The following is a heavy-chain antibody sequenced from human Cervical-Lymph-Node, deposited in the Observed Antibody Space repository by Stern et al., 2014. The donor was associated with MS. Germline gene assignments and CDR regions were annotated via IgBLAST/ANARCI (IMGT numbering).Heavy chain of an antibody. Sequence: VQLGESGAEVKKPGASLKVSCKVSGYTLTDLSMHWVRQAPGKGLEWLGGYDLEEGNTVYAQSFQGRVTMTEDTSTDTAYMELSSLRSEDTAVYHCAAASRYDALDLWGQGTVVIVSS. J-gene: IGHJ3*01. V-gene: IGHV1-24*01. CDR1: GYTLTDLS. D-gene: IGHD1-14*01. CDR2: YDLEEGNT. CDR3: AAASRYDALDL.